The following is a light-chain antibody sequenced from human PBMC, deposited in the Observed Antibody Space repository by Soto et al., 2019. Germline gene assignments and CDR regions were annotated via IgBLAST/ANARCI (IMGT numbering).Light chain of an antibody. CDR3: QQYGTSEII. Sequence: EIVMTQSPATLSVSPGERATLSCRASQSVSANLAWYQRKPGQAPRLLIYGASTRATGIPARFSGSGSGTEFTLIISSLQSEDFAVFFCQQYGTSEIIFGQGTRLEIK. J-gene: IGKJ5*01. CDR1: QSVSAN. V-gene: IGKV3-15*01. CDR2: GAS.